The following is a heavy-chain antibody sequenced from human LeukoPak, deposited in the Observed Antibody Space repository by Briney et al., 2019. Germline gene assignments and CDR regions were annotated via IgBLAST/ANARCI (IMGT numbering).Heavy chain of an antibody. CDR1: GFTFSSYA. J-gene: IGHJ4*02. D-gene: IGHD2-15*01. CDR2: ISGSGGST. V-gene: IGHV3-23*01. CDR3: AKDLPAAYFDY. Sequence: GGSLRLSCAASGFTFSSYAMSWVRQAPGKGLEWVSAISGSGGSTYYADSVKGRFTISRDNSKNMLFLQINSLTVEDTAVYYCAKDLPAAYFDYWGQGTLVTVSS.